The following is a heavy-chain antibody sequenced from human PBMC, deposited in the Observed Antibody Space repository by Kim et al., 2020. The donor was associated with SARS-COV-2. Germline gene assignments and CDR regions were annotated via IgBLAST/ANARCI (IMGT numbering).Heavy chain of an antibody. CDR2: IYYSGST. D-gene: IGHD6-13*01. CDR3: ARGPIYSSSWFTN. CDR1: GGSISSYY. J-gene: IGHJ4*02. Sequence: SETLSLTYTVSGGSISSYYWSWIRQPPGKGLEWIGYIYYSGSTNYNPSLKSRVTISVDTSKNQFSLKLSSVTAADTAVYYCARGPIYSSSWFTNWGQGILVTVSS. V-gene: IGHV4-59*01.